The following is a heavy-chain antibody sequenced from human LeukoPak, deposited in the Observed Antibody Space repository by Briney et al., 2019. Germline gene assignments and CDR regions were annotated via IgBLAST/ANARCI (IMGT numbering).Heavy chain of an antibody. Sequence: GGSLRLSCAASGFTFSSYGMHWVRQAPGKGLEWVSSISSSSSYIYYADSVKGRFTISRDNAKNSLYLQMNSLRAEDTAVYYCARRVLRFLEWLPEDAFDIWGQGTMVTVSS. CDR1: GFTFSSYG. J-gene: IGHJ3*02. CDR3: ARRVLRFLEWLPEDAFDI. CDR2: ISSSSSYI. D-gene: IGHD3-3*01. V-gene: IGHV3-21*01.